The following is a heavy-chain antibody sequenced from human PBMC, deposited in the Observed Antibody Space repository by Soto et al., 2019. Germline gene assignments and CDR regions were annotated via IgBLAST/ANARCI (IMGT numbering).Heavy chain of an antibody. V-gene: IGHV3-30-3*01. J-gene: IGHJ4*02. D-gene: IGHD3-9*01. CDR2: ISYDGSNK. Sequence: GGSLRLSCAASGFTFSSYAMHWVRQAPGKGLEWVAVISYDGSNKYYADSVKGRFTISRDNSKNTLYLQMNSLRAEDTAVYYCARVPYYDNYYFDYRGQGTLVTVSS. CDR3: ARVPYYDNYYFDY. CDR1: GFTFSSYA.